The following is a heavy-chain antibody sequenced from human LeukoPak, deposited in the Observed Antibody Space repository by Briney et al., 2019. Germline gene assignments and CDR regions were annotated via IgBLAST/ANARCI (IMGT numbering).Heavy chain of an antibody. CDR1: GYRFTSYW. CDR2: IYPGNSNT. Sequence: GESLKISCKGSGYRFTSYWIGWVRQMPGQGLEWMGIIYPGNSNTRYSPSFQGQVTISADKSINTAYLQWSSLKASDTAMYYCAVTLAVAGTATWFDPWGQGTLVTVSS. J-gene: IGHJ5*02. V-gene: IGHV5-51*01. D-gene: IGHD6-19*01. CDR3: AVTLAVAGTATWFDP.